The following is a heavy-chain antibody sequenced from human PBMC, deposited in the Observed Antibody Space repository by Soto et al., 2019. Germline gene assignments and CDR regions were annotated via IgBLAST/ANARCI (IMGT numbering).Heavy chain of an antibody. CDR2: ISWNSGSI. V-gene: IGHV3-9*01. Sequence: GGSLRLSCAASGFTFDDYAMHWVRQAPGKGLEWVSGISWNSGSIGYADSVKGRFTISRDNAKNSLYLQMNSLRAEDTALYYCASRSGASQAYSSGWTQPDYWGQGTLVTVSS. J-gene: IGHJ4*02. CDR3: ASRSGASQAYSSGWTQPDY. CDR1: GFTFDDYA. D-gene: IGHD6-19*01.